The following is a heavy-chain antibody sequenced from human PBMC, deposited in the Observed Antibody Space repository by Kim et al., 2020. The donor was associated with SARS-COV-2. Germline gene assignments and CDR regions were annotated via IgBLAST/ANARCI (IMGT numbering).Heavy chain of an antibody. Sequence: GGSLRLSCTASGFTFGDYAMSWFRQAPGKGLEWVGFIRSKAYGGTTEYAASVKGRFTISRDDSKSIAYLQMKSLKTEDTAVYYCTRPLGGSGTYYFDYWGQGTLVTVSS. D-gene: IGHD3-10*01. V-gene: IGHV3-49*03. CDR3: TRPLGGSGTYYFDY. CDR2: IRSKAYGGTT. J-gene: IGHJ4*02. CDR1: GFTFGDYA.